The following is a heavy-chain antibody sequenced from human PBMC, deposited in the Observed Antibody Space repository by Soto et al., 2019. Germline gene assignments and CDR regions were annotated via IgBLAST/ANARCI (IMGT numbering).Heavy chain of an antibody. CDR3: ARAARFGLLLNIDY. CDR1: GFSFSSYG. Sequence: GGSLRLSCAASGFSFSSYGMHWVRQAPGKGLEWVAVIWYDGSNKYYADSVKGRFTISRDNSKNTLYLQMNSLRAEDTAVYYCARAARFGLLLNIDYWGQGTLVTVSS. V-gene: IGHV3-33*01. D-gene: IGHD3-22*01. CDR2: IWYDGSNK. J-gene: IGHJ4*02.